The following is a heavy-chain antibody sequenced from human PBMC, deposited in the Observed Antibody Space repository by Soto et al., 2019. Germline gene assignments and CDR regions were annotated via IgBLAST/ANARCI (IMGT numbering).Heavy chain of an antibody. D-gene: IGHD1-1*01. Sequence: PSETLSLTCAVSVGSISSGGYSWNWIRQPPGKGLEWIGYIYHSGSTLYNPSLKSRVTISVDKSKNQFSLKLTSVTAADTAVYNCARDQLEGNWFDPWGQGTLVTAPQ. V-gene: IGHV4-30-2*01. CDR1: VGSISSGGYS. CDR3: ARDQLEGNWFDP. CDR2: IYHSGST. J-gene: IGHJ5*02.